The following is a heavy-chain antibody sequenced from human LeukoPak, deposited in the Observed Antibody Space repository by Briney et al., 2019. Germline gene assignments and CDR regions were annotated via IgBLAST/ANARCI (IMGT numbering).Heavy chain of an antibody. V-gene: IGHV1-2*02. CDR1: GYTFNGYY. D-gene: IGHD3/OR15-3a*01. Sequence: ASVKVSCKASGYTFNGYYMHWVRQAPGQGLEWMGWINPNSGGTNYAQKFQGRVTMTRDTSISTAYMELSRLRSEDTAVYYCATAGDAIDSVMIWDFWGQGTLVTVSS. CDR2: INPNSGGT. J-gene: IGHJ4*02. CDR3: ATAGDAIDSVMIWDF.